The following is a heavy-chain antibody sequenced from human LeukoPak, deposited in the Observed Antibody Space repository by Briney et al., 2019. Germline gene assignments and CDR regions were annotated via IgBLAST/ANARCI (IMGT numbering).Heavy chain of an antibody. Sequence: GGSLRLSCVASEFTFSNYWMFWVRQPPGKGLVWVSGINSDGSNTKYADSVKGRFTISRDNAKNTLYLQMNSLRDEDSAVYYCARGRYHGIDVWGQGTTVTVSS. V-gene: IGHV3-74*01. CDR1: EFTFSNYW. D-gene: IGHD2-15*01. J-gene: IGHJ6*02. CDR2: INSDGSNT. CDR3: ARGRYHGIDV.